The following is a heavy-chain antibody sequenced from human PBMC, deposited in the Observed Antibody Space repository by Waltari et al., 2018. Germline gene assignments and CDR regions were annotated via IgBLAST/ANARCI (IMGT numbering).Heavy chain of an antibody. J-gene: IGHJ4*02. Sequence: QVQLQESGPGLVKPSETLSLTCTVSGGSISSYYWSWIRQPAGKGLEWIGRIYTSGSTNDNPSRKSRVSMSVDTSKNQFSLKLSSVTAADTAVYYCARDRSRGYSYGHFDYWGQGTLVTVSS. CDR3: ARDRSRGYSYGHFDY. CDR1: GGSISSYY. V-gene: IGHV4-4*07. CDR2: IYTSGST. D-gene: IGHD5-18*01.